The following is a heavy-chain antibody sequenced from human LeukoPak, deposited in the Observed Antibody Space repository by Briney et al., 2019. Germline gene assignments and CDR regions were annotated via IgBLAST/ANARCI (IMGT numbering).Heavy chain of an antibody. CDR3: ARNRPRWSPSPFDY. CDR2: IYYSGST. J-gene: IGHJ4*02. CDR1: GGSISSSSYY. V-gene: IGHV4-39*07. Sequence: SETLSLTCTVSGGSISSSSYYWGWIRQPPGKGLEWIGSIYYSGSTNYNPSLKSRVTISVDTSKNQFSLKLSSVTAADTAVYYCARNRPRWSPSPFDYWGQGTLVTVSS. D-gene: IGHD4-23*01.